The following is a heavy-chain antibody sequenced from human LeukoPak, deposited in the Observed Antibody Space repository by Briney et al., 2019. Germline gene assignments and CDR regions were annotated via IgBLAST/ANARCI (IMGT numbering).Heavy chain of an antibody. Sequence: ASVKVSCKASGYTFTSYGINWVRQAPGQGLEWMGWISAYNGNTNYAQKLQGRVTMTTDTSTSTAYMELRSLRSDDTAVYYCARDSPSNIVGATTWFDPWGQGTLVTVSS. CDR2: ISAYNGNT. D-gene: IGHD1-26*01. J-gene: IGHJ5*02. CDR1: GYTFTSYG. V-gene: IGHV1-18*01. CDR3: ARDSPSNIVGATTWFDP.